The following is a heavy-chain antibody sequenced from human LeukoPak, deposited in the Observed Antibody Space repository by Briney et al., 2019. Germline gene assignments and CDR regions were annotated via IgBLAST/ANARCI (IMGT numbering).Heavy chain of an antibody. CDR2: ISAYSGNT. D-gene: IGHD3-22*01. CDR1: GYTFTTYG. J-gene: IGHJ5*02. V-gene: IGHV1-18*01. Sequence: ASVKVSCKASGYTFTTYGISWVRQAPGQGLAWMGWISAYSGNTKYAQKFQGRVIMTTDTSTSTAYMELRSLRSDDTAVYYCARGARNYYDSSSVDPWGQGTLVTVSS. CDR3: ARGARNYYDSSSVDP.